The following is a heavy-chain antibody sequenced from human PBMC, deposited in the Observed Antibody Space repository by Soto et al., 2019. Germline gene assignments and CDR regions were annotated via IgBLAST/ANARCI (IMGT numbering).Heavy chain of an antibody. Sequence: HPGWSLRLSCAASGYTFSSYAMSWVRQAPGKGLEWVSAIGGSGGSTYYADSVKGRFTISRDNSKNTLYLQMNSLRAEDTAVYYCAKDEGSYYDFWSGYYTGPDYWGQGTLVTVSS. CDR2: IGGSGGST. CDR1: GYTFSSYA. CDR3: AKDEGSYYDFWSGYYTGPDY. D-gene: IGHD3-3*01. J-gene: IGHJ4*02. V-gene: IGHV3-23*01.